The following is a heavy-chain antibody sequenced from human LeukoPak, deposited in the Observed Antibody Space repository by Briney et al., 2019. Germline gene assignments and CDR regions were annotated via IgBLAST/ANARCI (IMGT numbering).Heavy chain of an antibody. CDR1: GGTFSSYA. D-gene: IGHD2-2*01. CDR2: IIPIFGTA. CDR3: ARDCSSTSCYGDYYYYYMDV. Sequence: SVKVSCKASGGTFSSYAISWVRQAPGQGLEWMGGIIPIFGTANYAQRFQGRVTITADESTSTAYMELSSLRSEDTAVYYCARDCSSTSCYGDYYYYYMDVWGKGTTVTVSS. V-gene: IGHV1-69*01. J-gene: IGHJ6*03.